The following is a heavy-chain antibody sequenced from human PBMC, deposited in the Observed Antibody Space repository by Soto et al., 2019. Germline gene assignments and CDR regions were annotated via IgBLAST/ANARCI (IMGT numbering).Heavy chain of an antibody. D-gene: IGHD3-22*01. J-gene: IGHJ5*02. Sequence: ASVKFSCKASGGTFSSYAISWVRQAPGQGLEWMGGIIPIFGTANYAQKFQGRVTITADESTSTAYMELSSLRSEDTAVYYCARSKYYYDSSGYYYVWFDPWGQGTLVTVSS. CDR2: IIPIFGTA. CDR1: GGTFSSYA. V-gene: IGHV1-69*13. CDR3: ARSKYYYDSSGYYYVWFDP.